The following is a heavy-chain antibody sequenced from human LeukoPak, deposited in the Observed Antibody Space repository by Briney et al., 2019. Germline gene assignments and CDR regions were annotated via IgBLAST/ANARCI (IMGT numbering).Heavy chain of an antibody. CDR2: IYSSGST. V-gene: IGHV4-59*01. J-gene: IGHJ3*02. CDR3: ARLVMTAMEDAFDI. Sequence: SSETLSLTCTVSGGSISSYSWSWIRQPPGKGLEWIGYIYSSGSTNYNPSLKSRVTISVDTSKNQFSLKLTSVTAADTAVYFCARLVMTAMEDAFDIWGQGTMVTVSS. CDR1: GGSISSYS. D-gene: IGHD2-21*02.